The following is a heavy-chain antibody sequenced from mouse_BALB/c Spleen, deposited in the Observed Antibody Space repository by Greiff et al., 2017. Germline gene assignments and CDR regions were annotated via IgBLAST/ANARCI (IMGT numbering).Heavy chain of an antibody. CDR1: GYAFSSSW. J-gene: IGHJ2*02. D-gene: IGHD2-14*01. CDR2: IYPGDGDT. Sequence: VKLMESGPELVKPGASVKLSCTASGYAFSSSWMNWVKQRPGQGLEWIGRIYPGDGDTNYNGKFKGKATLTADKSSSTAYMQLSSLTSVDSAVYFCARSSGPYDMDYWGQGTSLTVSS. CDR3: ARSSGPYDMDY. V-gene: IGHV1-82*01.